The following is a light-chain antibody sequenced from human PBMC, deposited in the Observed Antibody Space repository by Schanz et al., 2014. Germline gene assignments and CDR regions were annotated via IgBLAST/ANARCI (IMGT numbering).Light chain of an antibody. Sequence: EIVLTQSPATLSLSPGERATLSCRASQSVSSYLAWYQQKPGQAPRLLIYDASNRATGIPARFSGSGSGTDFTLTISRLEPEDFAVYYCQHYGSSPPYTFGQGTKLDIK. CDR3: QHYGSSPPYT. J-gene: IGKJ2*01. CDR1: QSVSSY. CDR2: DAS. V-gene: IGKV3-20*01.